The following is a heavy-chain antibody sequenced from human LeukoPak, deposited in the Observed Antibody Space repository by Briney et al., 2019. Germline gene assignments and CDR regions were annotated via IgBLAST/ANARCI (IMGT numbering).Heavy chain of an antibody. J-gene: IGHJ4*02. CDR2: IKQDGSEK. D-gene: IGHD3-3*01. CDR3: ARDCALRIGLDY. Sequence: GGSLRLSCAASGFTFSSSWMSWVRQAPGKGLEWVANIKQDGSEKYYVDSVKGRFTISRDNAKNSLYLQMNSLRAEDTAVYYCARDCALRIGLDYWGQGTLVTVSS. CDR1: GFTFSSSW. V-gene: IGHV3-7*01.